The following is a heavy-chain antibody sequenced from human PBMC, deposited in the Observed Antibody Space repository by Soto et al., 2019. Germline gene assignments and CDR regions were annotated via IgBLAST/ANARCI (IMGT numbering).Heavy chain of an antibody. Sequence: SVKVSCKASGGTFSSYAISWVRQAPGQGLEWMGGIIPIFGTANYAQKFQGRVTITADESTSTAYMELSSLRSEDTAVYYCARPRDGYNMNWFDPWGQGTLVTVSS. J-gene: IGHJ5*02. CDR2: IIPIFGTA. CDR1: GGTFSSYA. CDR3: ARPRDGYNMNWFDP. D-gene: IGHD5-12*01. V-gene: IGHV1-69*13.